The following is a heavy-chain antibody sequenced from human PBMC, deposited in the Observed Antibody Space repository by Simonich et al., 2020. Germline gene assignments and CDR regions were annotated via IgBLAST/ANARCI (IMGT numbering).Heavy chain of an antibody. CDR3: ARARLYSSSHAFDI. J-gene: IGHJ3*02. D-gene: IGHD6-6*01. CDR1: GYTFTGYY. CDR2: INPKRGGT. V-gene: IGHV1-2*02. Sequence: QVQLVQSGAEVKKPGASVKVSCKASGYTFTGYYMNWVRRAPGQGLEWMGWINPKRGGTNYAQKVQGRVTMTRDTSISTAYMELSRLRSDDTAVYYCARARLYSSSHAFDIWGQGTMVTVSS.